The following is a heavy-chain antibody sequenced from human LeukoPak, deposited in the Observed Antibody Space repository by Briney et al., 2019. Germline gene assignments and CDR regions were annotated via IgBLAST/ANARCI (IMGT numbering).Heavy chain of an antibody. CDR3: ARRRLLPSLETYY. J-gene: IGHJ4*02. CDR1: GFTFSTYSM. V-gene: IGHV4-4*01. CDR2: IYHSGIT. D-gene: IGHD3-3*01. Sequence: GSLRLSCAASGFTFSTYSMNWVRQAPGKGLEWIGEIYHSGITNYNPSLKSRVTISVDKSKNQFSLKLSSVTAADTAVYFCARRRLLPSLETYYWGQGVLVTVSS.